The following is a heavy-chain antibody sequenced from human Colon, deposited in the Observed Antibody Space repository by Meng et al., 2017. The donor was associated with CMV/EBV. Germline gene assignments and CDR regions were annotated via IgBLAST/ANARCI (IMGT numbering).Heavy chain of an antibody. Sequence: VSPNSAAWHWLRQSPSRGLEWLGRAYYRSKWYYDYTVSVKSRMTINPDTSKNQFSLQLNSVTPDDTAVYFCARGRHNDGNYYVFDFWGQGSLVTVSS. CDR1: VSPNSAA. CDR2: AYYRSKWYY. J-gene: IGHJ4*02. V-gene: IGHV6-1*01. D-gene: IGHD3-10*02. CDR3: ARGRHNDGNYYVFDF.